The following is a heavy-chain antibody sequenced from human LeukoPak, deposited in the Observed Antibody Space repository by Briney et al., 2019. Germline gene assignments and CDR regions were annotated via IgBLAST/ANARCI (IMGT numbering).Heavy chain of an antibody. V-gene: IGHV3-23*01. CDR1: GFIFSSHG. Sequence: GGSLTLPCAASGFIFSSHGMNWVRQAPGKGLEWVSGISPSRYITYYADSVKGRFTISRDNSKNTLYLHVNSLRAEDTAVYYCAKGGGYYGGNVGYYYYYMDVWGKGTTVTISS. CDR2: ISPSRYIT. D-gene: IGHD4-23*01. J-gene: IGHJ6*03. CDR3: AKGGGYYGGNVGYYYYYMDV.